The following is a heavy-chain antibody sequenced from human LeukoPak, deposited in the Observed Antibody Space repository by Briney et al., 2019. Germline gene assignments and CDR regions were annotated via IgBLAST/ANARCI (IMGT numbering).Heavy chain of an antibody. CDR2: ISGSGGST. CDR3: AKDFGPTVVTLLRY. CDR1: GFTFSSYA. J-gene: IGHJ4*02. V-gene: IGHV3-23*01. D-gene: IGHD4-23*01. Sequence: GGSLRLSCAASGFTFSSYAISWVRQAPGKGLEWVSAISGSGGSTYYADSVKGRFTISRDNSKNTLYLQMNSLRAEDTAVYYCAKDFGPTVVTLLRYWGQGTLVTVSS.